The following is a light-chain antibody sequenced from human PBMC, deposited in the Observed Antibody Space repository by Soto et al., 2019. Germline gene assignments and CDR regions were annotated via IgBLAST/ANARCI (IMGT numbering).Light chain of an antibody. J-gene: IGLJ7*01. Sequence: QSVLTQSPSASGAPGQRVTISCSGSSSNIGSNFVYWYQQLPGTAPKLLIYRNNQRPSGVPDRFSGSKSGTSASLVISGLRSEDEADYYCAAWDDSLSGVMFGGGTQLTVL. V-gene: IGLV1-47*01. CDR3: AAWDDSLSGVM. CDR2: RNN. CDR1: SSNIGSNF.